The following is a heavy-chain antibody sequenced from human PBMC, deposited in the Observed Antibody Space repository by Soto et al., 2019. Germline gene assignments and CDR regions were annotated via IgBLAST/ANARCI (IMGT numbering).Heavy chain of an antibody. CDR3: ASPVDTAMLNAVDVMDV. D-gene: IGHD5-18*01. Sequence: QVQLVQSGAEVKKPGSSVKVSCKASRGTFSCYAISWVRQAHGQGLVWLGGFIPIFGTATYAQKFQGRVTITADESTSTGYMELSSLRSEDTGVYYSASPVDTAMLNAVDVMDVWGQGTTDTVSS. CDR1: RGTFSCYA. V-gene: IGHV1-69*19. CDR2: FIPIFGTA. J-gene: IGHJ6*02.